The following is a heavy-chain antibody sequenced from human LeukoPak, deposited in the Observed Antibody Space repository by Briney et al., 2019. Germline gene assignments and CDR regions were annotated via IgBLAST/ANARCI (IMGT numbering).Heavy chain of an antibody. Sequence: GGSLRLSCVASGFTFSFYSMNWVRQAPGKGLEWLSSISGTTTYIYCADSVKGRFTISRDNAKNSLFLEMSSLRAEDTAVYYCARDGGSVGTTAVSFDYWGQGTLVTVSS. CDR3: ARDGGSVGTTAVSFDY. J-gene: IGHJ4*02. CDR2: ISGTTTYI. V-gene: IGHV3-21*01. CDR1: GFTFSFYS. D-gene: IGHD1-26*01.